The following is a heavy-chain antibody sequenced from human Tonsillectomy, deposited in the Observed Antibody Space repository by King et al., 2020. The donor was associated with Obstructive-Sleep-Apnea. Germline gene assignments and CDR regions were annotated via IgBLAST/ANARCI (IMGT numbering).Heavy chain of an antibody. CDR2: IRYDGSNK. V-gene: IGHV3-30*02. CDR3: AKPSQIFGVVIRLIDY. CDR1: GFTFSSYG. J-gene: IGHJ4*02. D-gene: IGHD3-3*01. Sequence: VQLVESGGGVVQPGRSLRLSCAASGFTFSSYGMHWVRQAPGKGLEWVAFIRYDGSNKYYADSVKGRFTISRDNSKNTLYLQMNSLRAEDTAVYYCAKPSQIFGVVIRLIDYWGQGTLVTVSS.